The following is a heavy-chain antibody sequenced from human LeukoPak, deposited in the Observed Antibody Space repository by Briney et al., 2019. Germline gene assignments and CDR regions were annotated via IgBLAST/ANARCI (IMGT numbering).Heavy chain of an antibody. J-gene: IGHJ3*02. D-gene: IGHD4-17*01. CDR1: GFTFSSYS. V-gene: IGHV3-48*01. Sequence: PGGSLRLSCAASGFTFSSYSMNWVRQAPGKGLEWVSYISSSSSTIYYADSVKGRFTISRDNAKNSLYLQMNSLRAEDAAVYYCARLRYGALDAFDIWGQGTMVTVSS. CDR3: ARLRYGALDAFDI. CDR2: ISSSSSTI.